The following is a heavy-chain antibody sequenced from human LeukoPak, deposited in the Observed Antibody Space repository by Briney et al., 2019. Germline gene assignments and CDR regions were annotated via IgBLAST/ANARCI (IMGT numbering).Heavy chain of an antibody. J-gene: IGHJ3*02. V-gene: IGHV3-21*01. CDR3: ARVKGDAFDI. CDR2: ISSSSSYI. Sequence: GGSLRLSCAASVFTFSSYSMNWVRQAPWKGLEWLSSISSSSSYIYYADSVKGRFTISRDNAKNSLYLQMNSLRAEDTAVYYCARVKGDAFDIWGQGTMVTVSS. CDR1: VFTFSSYS.